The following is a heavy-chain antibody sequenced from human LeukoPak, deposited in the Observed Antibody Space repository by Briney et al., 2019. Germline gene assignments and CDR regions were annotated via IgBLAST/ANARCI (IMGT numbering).Heavy chain of an antibody. D-gene: IGHD3-3*01. V-gene: IGHV3-48*01. Sequence: GGSLRLSCAASGFTFSSYSMNWVRQAPGKGLEWVSYISSSSSTIYYADSVKGRFTISRDNAKNSLYLQMNSLRAEDTAVYYCAKYYDLWSGYSQHYYYMDVWGKGTTVTVSS. CDR3: AKYYDLWSGYSQHYYYMDV. J-gene: IGHJ6*03. CDR2: ISSSSSTI. CDR1: GFTFSSYS.